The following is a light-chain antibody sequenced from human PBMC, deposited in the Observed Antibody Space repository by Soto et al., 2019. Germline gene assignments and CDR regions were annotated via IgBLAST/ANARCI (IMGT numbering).Light chain of an antibody. CDR2: DII. J-gene: IGLJ2*01. Sequence: QSVLTQPASVSGSPGQSITISCTGTSSDIGAFTSVSWYQQHPGKAPKLIIYDIIHRPSGVSDRVSGSKSVNTASLTVSGLQPEDEANYYCSSYSRTTTLVVFGGGTKLTVL. CDR1: SSDIGAFTS. V-gene: IGLV2-14*03. CDR3: SSYSRTTTLVV.